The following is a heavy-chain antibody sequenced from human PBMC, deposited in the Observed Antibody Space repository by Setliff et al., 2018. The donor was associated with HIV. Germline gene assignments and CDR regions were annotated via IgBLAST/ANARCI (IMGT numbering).Heavy chain of an antibody. CDR2: IRGSGTFT. D-gene: IGHD3-3*01. J-gene: IGHJ4*02. V-gene: IGHV3-23*01. CDR3: ARDVSWRVRTYIDY. CDR1: GFTFSSFA. Sequence: GGSLRLSCAASGFTFSSFAMSWVRQAPGKGLETVSVIRGSGTFTSYADSVKGRFTISRDNAKNSLYLQMNSLTAEDTAVYYCARDVSWRVRTYIDYWGQGALVTVSS.